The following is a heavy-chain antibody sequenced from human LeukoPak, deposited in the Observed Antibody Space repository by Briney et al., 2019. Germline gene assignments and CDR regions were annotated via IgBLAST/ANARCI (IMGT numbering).Heavy chain of an antibody. V-gene: IGHV3-21*01. J-gene: IGHJ4*02. D-gene: IGHD6-19*01. CDR2: ISSSGSYI. Sequence: PGGSLRLSCAASGFTFSSYSMNWVRQAPGKGLEWVSSISSSGSYIYYADSVKGRFTISRDNAKNSLYLQMNSLRAEDTAVYYCARKNLSSGWYYVYWGQGTLVTVSS. CDR1: GFTFSSYS. CDR3: ARKNLSSGWYYVY.